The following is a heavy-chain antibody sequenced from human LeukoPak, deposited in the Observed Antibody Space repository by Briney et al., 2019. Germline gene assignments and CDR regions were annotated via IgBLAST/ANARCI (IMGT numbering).Heavy chain of an antibody. CDR2: IYYSGST. D-gene: IGHD3-10*01. J-gene: IGHJ4*02. CDR1: GGSISSYY. V-gene: IGHV4-59*12. Sequence: PSETLSLTCTVSGGSISSYYWSWTRQPPGKGLEWIGYIYYSGSTNYNPSLKSRVTISVDTSKNQFSLKLSSVTAADTAVYYCAREGSYYNGIDYWGQGTLVTVSS. CDR3: AREGSYYNGIDY.